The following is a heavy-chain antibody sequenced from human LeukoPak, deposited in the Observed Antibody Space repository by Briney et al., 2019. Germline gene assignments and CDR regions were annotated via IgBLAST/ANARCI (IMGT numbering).Heavy chain of an antibody. Sequence: GGSLRLSCAASGFTFSSYWMHWVRQAPGKGLEWVSGISWNSGSIGYADSVKGRFTISRDNAKNSLYLQMNSLRAEDTALYYCAKDIDSSSWYVDHAFDIWGQGTMVTVSS. V-gene: IGHV3-9*01. J-gene: IGHJ3*02. CDR2: ISWNSGSI. D-gene: IGHD6-13*01. CDR3: AKDIDSSSWYVDHAFDI. CDR1: GFTFSSYW.